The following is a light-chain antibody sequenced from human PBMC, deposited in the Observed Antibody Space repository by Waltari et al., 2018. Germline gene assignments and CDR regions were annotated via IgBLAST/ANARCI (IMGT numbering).Light chain of an antibody. CDR3: QQSYDNPLT. V-gene: IGKV1-39*01. CDR1: QSISTS. Sequence: DIQMTQSPSSLSASVGDRVTITCRASQSISTSVNWYQQKPGKAPRLLVYASSGLQSGVPSKFGGGGFGTNFTLTITSLEPEDFATYYCQQSYDNPLTFGGGTRVESK. CDR2: ASS. J-gene: IGKJ4*01.